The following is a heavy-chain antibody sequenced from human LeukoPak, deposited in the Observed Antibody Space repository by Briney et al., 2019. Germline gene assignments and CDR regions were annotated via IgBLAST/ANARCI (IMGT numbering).Heavy chain of an antibody. Sequence: ASVKVSCKASGYTFTGYYMHWVRQAPGQGLEWMGRINPNSGGTNYAQKFQGRVTMTRDTSISTAYMELSRLRSDDTAVYYCARAGSSGWYGFGYYYYYYMDVWGKGTTVTGSS. V-gene: IGHV1-2*06. CDR2: INPNSGGT. J-gene: IGHJ6*03. CDR1: GYTFTGYY. CDR3: ARAGSSGWYGFGYYYYYYMDV. D-gene: IGHD6-19*01.